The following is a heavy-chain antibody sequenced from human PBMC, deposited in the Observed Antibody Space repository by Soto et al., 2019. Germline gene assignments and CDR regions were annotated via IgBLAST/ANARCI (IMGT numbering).Heavy chain of an antibody. J-gene: IGHJ6*02. V-gene: IGHV1-69*06. CDR3: ESAYGDSSGYRYYCYGIDV. CDR2: IIPIFGTA. CDR1: GGTFSSYA. Sequence: QVQLVQSGAEVKKPGSSVKVSCKASGGTFSSYAISWVRQAPGQGLEWMGGIIPIFGTANYAQKFQGRVTITADKPTSTAYMELSSLRSEDTAVYYCESAYGDSSGYRYYCYGIDVWGQGTTVTGSS. D-gene: IGHD3-22*01.